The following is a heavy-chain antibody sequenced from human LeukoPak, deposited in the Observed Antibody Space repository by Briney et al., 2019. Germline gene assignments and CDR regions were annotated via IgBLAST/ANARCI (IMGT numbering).Heavy chain of an antibody. D-gene: IGHD1-7*01. CDR1: GFTFSGSA. CDR2: IRSKANSYAT. V-gene: IGHV3-73*01. CDR3: TRLSGDYWNYGGNFDS. J-gene: IGHJ4*02. Sequence: GGPLRLSCAASGFTFSGSAMHWVRQASGKGLEWVGRIRSKANSYATAYAASVKGRFTISRDDSKNTAYLQMNSLKTEDTAVYYCTRLSGDYWNYGGNFDSWGQGTLVTVSS.